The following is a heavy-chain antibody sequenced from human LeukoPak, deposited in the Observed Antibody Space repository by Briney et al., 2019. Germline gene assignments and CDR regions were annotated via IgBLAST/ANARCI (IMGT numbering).Heavy chain of an antibody. CDR2: INRNGST. CDR3: ARGSLYSSGYHYPRLLDY. J-gene: IGHJ4*02. Sequence: GSLRLSCTASGFTFSNFWMGWVRQPPGKGLEWIGEINRNGSTNYNPSLKSRLTISIDTSKKQFSLRLNSVTAADTAVYFCARGSLYSSGYHYPRLLDYWGQGTLVTVSS. D-gene: IGHD3-22*01. V-gene: IGHV4-34*01. CDR1: GFTFSNFW.